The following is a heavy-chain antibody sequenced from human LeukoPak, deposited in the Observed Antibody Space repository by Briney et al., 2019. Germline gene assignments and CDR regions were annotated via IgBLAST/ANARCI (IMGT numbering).Heavy chain of an antibody. CDR2: IRYDGSNQ. CDR3: ARDPPPPLDAFDI. Sequence: GGSLRLSCPTSGFTFPSYGMHWVRQAPGKGLEWVAFIRYDGSNQYYADSVKGRFTISRDNSRNTLYLQMNILRPEDTAVYYCARDPPPPLDAFDIWGQGTMVTVSS. V-gene: IGHV3-30*02. CDR1: GFTFPSYG. J-gene: IGHJ3*02.